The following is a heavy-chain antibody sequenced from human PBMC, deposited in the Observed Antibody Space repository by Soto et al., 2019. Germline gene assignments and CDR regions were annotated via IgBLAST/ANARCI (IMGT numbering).Heavy chain of an antibody. CDR1: GASTVSHYH. CDR2: IVNSGTN. J-gene: IGHJ4*02. V-gene: IGHV4-31*02. Sequence: QVQLQESGPGLVNPSQTLSLTCSVSGASTVSHYHWTWIRQPPGKGLEWMGYIVNSGTNFYNPSLTSRLSISMDTSGNHFSLELRSVTAADTAVYYCALALGPTTGLDYWGQGTLVTVSS. D-gene: IGHD1-26*01. CDR3: ALALGPTTGLDY.